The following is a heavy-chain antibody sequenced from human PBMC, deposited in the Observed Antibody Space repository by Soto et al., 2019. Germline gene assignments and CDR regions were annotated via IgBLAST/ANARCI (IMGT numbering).Heavy chain of an antibody. CDR3: ARVYQLLYYYYYGMDV. D-gene: IGHD2-2*01. Sequence: RRLSCAASGFTFSSYGMHWVRQAPGKGLEWVAVIWYDGSNKYYADSVKGRFTISRDNSKNTLYLQMNSLRAEDTAVYYCARVYQLLYYYYYGMDVWGQGTTVTVSS. CDR1: GFTFSSYG. CDR2: IWYDGSNK. J-gene: IGHJ6*02. V-gene: IGHV3-33*01.